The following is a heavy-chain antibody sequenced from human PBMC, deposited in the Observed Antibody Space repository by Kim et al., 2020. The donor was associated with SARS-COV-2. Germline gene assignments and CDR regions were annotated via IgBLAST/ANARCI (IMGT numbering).Heavy chain of an antibody. V-gene: IGHV3-74*01. Sequence: GGSLRLSCAASGFTFSSYWMHWVRQAPGKGLVWVSRINSDGSSTSYAHSVKGRFTISRDNAKNTLYLQMNSLRAEDTAVYYCARGRVATRFRVGYWYFDLWGRGTLVTVSS. CDR1: GFTFSSYW. J-gene: IGHJ2*01. CDR3: ARGRVATRFRVGYWYFDL. CDR2: INSDGSST. D-gene: IGHD5-12*01.